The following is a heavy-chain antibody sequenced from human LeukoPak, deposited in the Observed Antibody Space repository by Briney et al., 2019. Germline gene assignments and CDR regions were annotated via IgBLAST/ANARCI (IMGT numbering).Heavy chain of an antibody. CDR3: VRGGGLDV. CDR2: INHNGNVN. D-gene: IGHD3-16*01. Sequence: PGGSLRLSCAASGFTFSSYWVNWARQAPGKGLEWVASINHNGNVNYYVDSVKGRFTISRDNAKNSLYLQMSNLRAEDTAVYFCVRGGGLDVWGQGTTVTVSS. CDR1: GFTFSSYW. J-gene: IGHJ6*02. V-gene: IGHV3-7*03.